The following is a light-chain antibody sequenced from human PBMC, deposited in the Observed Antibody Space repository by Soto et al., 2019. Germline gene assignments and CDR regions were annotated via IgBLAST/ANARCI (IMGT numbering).Light chain of an antibody. CDR2: AAS. Sequence: DIQMTQSPSSLSASVGDRVTITCRASQSISSYLNWYQQKPGKAPKLLIYAASSLQSGVPSRFSGSGSGTDFTLTISSLQPEDFVTYYCQQSYSNPLTFGQGTKVEIK. V-gene: IGKV1-39*01. CDR1: QSISSY. J-gene: IGKJ1*01. CDR3: QQSYSNPLT.